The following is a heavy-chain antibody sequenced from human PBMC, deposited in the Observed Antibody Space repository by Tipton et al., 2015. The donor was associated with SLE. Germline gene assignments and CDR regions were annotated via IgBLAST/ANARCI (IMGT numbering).Heavy chain of an antibody. CDR1: GGSFSGYY. CDR2: INHSGST. CDR3: ARGGLLWFGAY. D-gene: IGHD3-10*01. V-gene: IGHV4-34*01. J-gene: IGHJ4*02. Sequence: TLSLTCAVYGGSFSGYYWSWIRQPPGKGLEWIGEINHSGSTNYNPSLKSRVTISVDTSKNQFSLKLSSVTAADTAVYYCARGGLLWFGAYWGQGTLVTVSS.